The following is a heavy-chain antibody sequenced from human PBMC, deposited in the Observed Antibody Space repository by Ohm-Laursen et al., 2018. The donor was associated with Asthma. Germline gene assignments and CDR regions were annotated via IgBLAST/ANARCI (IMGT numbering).Heavy chain of an antibody. V-gene: IGHV4-59*02. CDR1: GASVGDSD. CDR2: ILFRGGA. Sequence: SETLSLTCVVSGASVGDSDWSWVRQPPGREVEFIANILFRGGANYNPSLKSRVTLSTDTSKNQVSLRLSSVSAADTALYFCTKLDWVQSMFDSWGPGTLVTVSS. D-gene: IGHD3-9*01. CDR3: TKLDWVQSMFDS. J-gene: IGHJ4*02.